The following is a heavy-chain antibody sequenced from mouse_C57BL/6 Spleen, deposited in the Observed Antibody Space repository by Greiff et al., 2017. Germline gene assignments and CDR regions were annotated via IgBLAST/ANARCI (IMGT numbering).Heavy chain of an antibody. J-gene: IGHJ1*03. CDR2: IDPSDSET. D-gene: IGHD1-1*01. Sequence: QVQLQQPGAELVRPGSSVKLSCKASGYTFTSYWMHWVKQRPIQGLEWIGNIDPSDSETHYNQKFKDKATLTVDKSSSTAYMQLSSLTSEDSAVYYCASSFITTVVEGYFDVWGTGTTVTVSS. CDR3: ASSFITTVVEGYFDV. V-gene: IGHV1-52*01. CDR1: GYTFTSYW.